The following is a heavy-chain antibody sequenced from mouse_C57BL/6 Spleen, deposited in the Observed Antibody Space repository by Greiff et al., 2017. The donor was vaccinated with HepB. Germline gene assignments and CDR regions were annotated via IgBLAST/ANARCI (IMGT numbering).Heavy chain of an antibody. CDR1: GYTFTDYY. CDR3: ARSGTTVGYAMDY. Sequence: QVQLQQSGAELVRPGASVKLSCKASGYTFTDYYINWVKQRPGQGLEWIARIYPGSGNTYYNEKFKGKATLTAEKSSSTAYMQLSSRTSEDSAVYFCARSGTTVGYAMDYWGQGTSVTVSS. J-gene: IGHJ4*01. V-gene: IGHV1-76*01. CDR2: IYPGSGNT. D-gene: IGHD1-1*01.